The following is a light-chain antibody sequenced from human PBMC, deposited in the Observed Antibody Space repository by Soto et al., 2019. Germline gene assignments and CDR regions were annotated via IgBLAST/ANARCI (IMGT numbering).Light chain of an antibody. CDR3: QQLNNYPST. V-gene: IGKV1-9*01. Sequence: IQLTQSPSSLSASVGDRVTITCRASHDISSYLGCYQQQQGKPPKLLIYAESTMQSGVPSRFSGSGSGTDFTLTIISLQPEDFATYFCQQLNNYPSTFGGGTKVDI. CDR2: AES. J-gene: IGKJ4*01. CDR1: HDISSY.